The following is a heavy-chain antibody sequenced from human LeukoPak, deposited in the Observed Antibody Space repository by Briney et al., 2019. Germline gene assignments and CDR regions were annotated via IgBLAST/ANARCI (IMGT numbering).Heavy chain of an antibody. V-gene: IGHV3-15*01. CDR3: IARYCRSTSCYGEYFQR. D-gene: IGHD2-2*01. J-gene: IGHJ1*01. Sequence: GGSLRLSCAASGFTFSNAWMSWVRQAPGKGLEWVGRIKSKTDGGTTDYAAPVKGRFTISRDDSKNTLYLQMNSLKTEDTAVYYCIARYCRSTSCYGEYFQRWGQGTLVTVSS. CDR2: IKSKTDGGTT. CDR1: GFTFSNAW.